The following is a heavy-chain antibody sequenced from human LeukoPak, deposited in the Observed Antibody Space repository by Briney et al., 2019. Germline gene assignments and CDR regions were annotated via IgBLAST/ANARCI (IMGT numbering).Heavy chain of an antibody. Sequence: PGGSLRLSCAASGFTFRSYWMHWVRQAPGKGLVCVSRINTDGSSTTYADSVKGRFTISRDNAKNTLYLQMNSLRAEDTAVYYCAKGSGSSSWYAAIDYWGQGTLVTVSS. J-gene: IGHJ4*02. CDR1: GFTFRSYW. CDR2: INTDGSST. D-gene: IGHD6-13*01. V-gene: IGHV3-74*01. CDR3: AKGSGSSSWYAAIDY.